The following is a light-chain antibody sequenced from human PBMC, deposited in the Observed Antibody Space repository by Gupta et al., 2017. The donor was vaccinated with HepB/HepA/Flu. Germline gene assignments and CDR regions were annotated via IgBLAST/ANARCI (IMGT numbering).Light chain of an antibody. Sequence: EIVLTQSRGTLSLSPGDRATLSCRASQSVSSSYLAWYHHKPGQTPRLLIYDASTRATGIPDRFSGSGSGTDFTLTISRLEPEDFAVYYCRQDGNSPHNFGQGTKMEIK. CDR2: DAS. J-gene: IGKJ2*01. CDR1: QSVSSSY. CDR3: RQDGNSPHN. V-gene: IGKV3-20*01.